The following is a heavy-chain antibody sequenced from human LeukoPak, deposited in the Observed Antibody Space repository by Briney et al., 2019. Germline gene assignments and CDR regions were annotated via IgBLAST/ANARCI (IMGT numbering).Heavy chain of an antibody. D-gene: IGHD4-17*01. CDR3: ARLGDLYGDYTINDY. V-gene: IGHV5-51*01. CDR2: IYPGDSDT. J-gene: IGHJ4*02. CDR1: GYRFSTYW. Sequence: GESLKISCKGSGYRFSTYWIAWVRQMPGKGLEWMGIIYPGDSDTRYSPSFQGQVTISADKSVNTAYLQWSSLKASDTAMYYCARLGDLYGDYTINDYWGQGTLVSVSS.